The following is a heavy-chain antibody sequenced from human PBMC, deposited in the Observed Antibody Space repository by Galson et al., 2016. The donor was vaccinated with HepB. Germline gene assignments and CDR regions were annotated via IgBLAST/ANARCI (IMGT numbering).Heavy chain of an antibody. J-gene: IGHJ4*02. Sequence: SLRLSCAASGFTFSDFYMTWIRLAPGKGLEWVSYISGSGTHTPYADSVKGRVTISRDNSKNTLYLQMHSLRGEDTAVYYCAKGRWDFDSWGQGTLVTVSS. CDR1: GFTFSDFY. CDR3: AKGRWDFDS. CDR2: ISGSGTHT. V-gene: IGHV3-11*06. D-gene: IGHD5-24*01.